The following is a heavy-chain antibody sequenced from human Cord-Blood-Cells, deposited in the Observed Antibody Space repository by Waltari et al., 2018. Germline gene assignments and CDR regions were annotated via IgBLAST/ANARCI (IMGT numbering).Heavy chain of an antibody. V-gene: IGHV3-53*01. Sequence: EVQLVESGGGLIQPGGSLRLSCAASGFTVSSNYMSWVRQAPGKGLEWVSVIYSGGSTYYADSVKGRFTISRDNSKNTLYLQMNSLRAEDTAVYYCATYYYGSGSYYYDAFDIWGQGTMVTVSS. D-gene: IGHD3-10*01. CDR2: IYSGGST. CDR3: ATYYYGSGSYYYDAFDI. J-gene: IGHJ3*02. CDR1: GFTVSSNY.